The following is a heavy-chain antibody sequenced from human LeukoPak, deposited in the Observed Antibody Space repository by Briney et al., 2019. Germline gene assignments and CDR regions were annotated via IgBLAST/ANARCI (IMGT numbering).Heavy chain of an antibody. V-gene: IGHV4-39*07. Sequence: PSETLSLTCTVSGGSISSSSYYWGWIRQPPGKGLEWIGSIYYSGSTYYNPSLKSRVTISVDTSKNQFSLKLSSVTAADTAVYYCARGGIVAASLGGSLGQWGQGTLVTVSS. CDR3: ARGGIVAASLGGSLGQ. CDR2: IYYSGST. J-gene: IGHJ4*02. CDR1: GGSISSSSYY. D-gene: IGHD3-16*01.